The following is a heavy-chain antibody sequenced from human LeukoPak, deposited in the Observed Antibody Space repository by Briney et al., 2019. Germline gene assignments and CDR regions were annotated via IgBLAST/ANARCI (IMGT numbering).Heavy chain of an antibody. V-gene: IGHV4-61*01. J-gene: IGHJ4*02. Sequence: KSSETLSLTCTVSSGSISTSNYYWTWIRQPPGKGLEWIGFISYSGNTNYNPSLKSRVTISLDTSKNQFSLKLISVTAADTAVYYCARGVGSGYTDYWGQGALVTVSS. D-gene: IGHD3-22*01. CDR1: SGSISTSNYY. CDR3: ARGVGSGYTDY. CDR2: ISYSGNT.